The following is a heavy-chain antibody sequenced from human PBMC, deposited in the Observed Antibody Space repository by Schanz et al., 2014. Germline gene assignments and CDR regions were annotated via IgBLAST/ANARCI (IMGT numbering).Heavy chain of an antibody. CDR3: ARDRDQWDGNYLDY. CDR1: GYTFTNHY. J-gene: IGHJ4*02. CDR2: INPNSGGT. V-gene: IGHV1-2*06. D-gene: IGHD1-26*01. Sequence: QVQVIQSGPEVKKPGASVKVSCKASGYTFTNHYLHWVRQAPGQGLEWMGRINPNSGGTNYAQKFQGRVTMTRDTSISTAYMELRSLTSDDSAVYYCARDRDQWDGNYLDYWGQGTLVTVSS.